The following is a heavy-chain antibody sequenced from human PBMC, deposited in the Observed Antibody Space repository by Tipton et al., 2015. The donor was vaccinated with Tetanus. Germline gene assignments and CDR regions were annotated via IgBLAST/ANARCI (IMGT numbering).Heavy chain of an antibody. V-gene: IGHV4-59*01. D-gene: IGHD6-13*01. CDR3: ARGWGSSWYYFDN. Sequence: GLVKPSETLSLSCTVSGGSLSTYHWNWIRHLPGKGLEWIGYTDYSGTTKYNPSLKSRVAMSVDTSKNQFSLHLTSVTAADTAVYYCARGWGSSWYYFDNWGQGTLVTVSS. CDR2: TDYSGTT. CDR1: GGSLSTYH. J-gene: IGHJ4*02.